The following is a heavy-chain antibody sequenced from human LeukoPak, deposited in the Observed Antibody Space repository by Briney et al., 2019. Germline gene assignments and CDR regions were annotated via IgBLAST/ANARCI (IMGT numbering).Heavy chain of an antibody. CDR3: ARVGEVTAIRRSFDY. CDR2: INPSGGST. D-gene: IGHD2-21*02. V-gene: IGHV1-46*01. CDR1: GYTFTSYY. Sequence: ASVKVSCKASGYTFTSYYMHWVRQAPGQGLEWMGIINPSGGSTSYAQKFQGRVTMTRDTSTSTVYMELSSLRSEDTAVYYCARVGEVTAIRRSFDYWGQGTLVTXSS. J-gene: IGHJ4*02.